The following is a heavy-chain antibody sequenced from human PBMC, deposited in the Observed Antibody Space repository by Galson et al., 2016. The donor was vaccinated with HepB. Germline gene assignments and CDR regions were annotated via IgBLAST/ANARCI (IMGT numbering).Heavy chain of an antibody. Sequence: SLRLSCAASGFTFSSYAMSWVRQAPGKGLEWVSAISGSGGNTYYADSVKGRFTISRDNSKNTLYLQMNSLRAEDTAVYYCATPRGYSSGYWDDTTTDYWGQGTLSPSPQ. D-gene: IGHD5-18*01. CDR1: GFTFSSYA. V-gene: IGHV3-23*01. CDR2: ISGSGGNT. J-gene: IGHJ4*02. CDR3: ATPRGYSSGYWDDTTTDY.